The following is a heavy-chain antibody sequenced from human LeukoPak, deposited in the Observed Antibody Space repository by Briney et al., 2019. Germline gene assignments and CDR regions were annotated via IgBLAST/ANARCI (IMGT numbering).Heavy chain of an antibody. D-gene: IGHD6-19*01. CDR3: ASPSSGLP. Sequence: PSETLSLTCTVSGGSISSYYWGWIRQPPGKGLEWIGSIYYSGSTYYNPSLKSRVTISVDTSKNQFSLKLSSVTAADTAVYYCASPSSGLPWGQGTLVTVSS. V-gene: IGHV4-39*01. CDR2: IYYSGST. CDR1: GGSISSYY. J-gene: IGHJ5*02.